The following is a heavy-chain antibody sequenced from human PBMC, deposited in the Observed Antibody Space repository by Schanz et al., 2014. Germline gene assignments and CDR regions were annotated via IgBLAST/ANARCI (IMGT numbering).Heavy chain of an antibody. V-gene: IGHV3-23*01. CDR3: SKDKQGSRSDDS. CDR2: ITTGGNT. J-gene: IGHJ5*01. D-gene: IGHD2-15*01. Sequence: VQLLQSGGALVQPGGSLRLSCSASGFTFSTYAMSWARQTPGKGLEWVSSITTGGNTYYRDSVKDRFIVSRDNSKNTLYLEMDRLRVDDTAVYDCSKDKQGSRSDDSWGQGALVTVSS. CDR1: GFTFSTYA.